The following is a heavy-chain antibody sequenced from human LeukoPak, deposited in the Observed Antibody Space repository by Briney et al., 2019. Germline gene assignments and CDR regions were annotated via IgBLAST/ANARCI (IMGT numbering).Heavy chain of an antibody. CDR1: GFTVSSNY. CDR3: AKDVVLLWFGELSRWFDP. Sequence: GGSLRLSCAASGFTVSSNYMSWVRQAPGKGLEWVSVIYSGGSTYYADSVKGRFTISRDNSKNTLYLQMNSLRAEDTAVYYCAKDVVLLWFGELSRWFDPWGQGTLVTVSS. V-gene: IGHV3-53*01. D-gene: IGHD3-10*01. J-gene: IGHJ5*02. CDR2: IYSGGST.